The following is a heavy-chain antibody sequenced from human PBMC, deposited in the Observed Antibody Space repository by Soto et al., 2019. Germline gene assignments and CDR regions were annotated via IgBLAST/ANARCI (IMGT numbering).Heavy chain of an antibody. CDR3: ARVEAPLIHSDHYYYGMDV. Sequence: GGSLRLSGEGSGFSFSTYCMHWVRQSTGNGLQWVAVIWFDGSNTYYADSVKGRFTISRDNSKNALYLQMDNLRVEDTAVYHCARVEAPLIHSDHYYYGMDVWGQGTNVTVSS. CDR2: IWFDGSNT. D-gene: IGHD5-18*01. J-gene: IGHJ6*02. CDR1: GFSFSTYC. V-gene: IGHV3-33*01.